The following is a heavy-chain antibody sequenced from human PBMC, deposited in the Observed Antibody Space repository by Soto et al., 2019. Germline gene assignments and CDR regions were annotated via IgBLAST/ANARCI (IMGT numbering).Heavy chain of an antibody. D-gene: IGHD2-15*01. CDR1: GFTFSSYG. V-gene: IGHV3-33*01. J-gene: IGHJ4*02. CDR3: ATDRRKGNSSL. Sequence: QVQLVESGGGVVQPGRSLRLSCAASGFTFSSYGMHWVRQAPGKGLEWVAVIWYDGSNKYYADSVKGRFTISRDNSKNTLYLQMYSLRAEDTAVYYCATDRRKGNSSLGGQGTLVTVSS. CDR2: IWYDGSNK.